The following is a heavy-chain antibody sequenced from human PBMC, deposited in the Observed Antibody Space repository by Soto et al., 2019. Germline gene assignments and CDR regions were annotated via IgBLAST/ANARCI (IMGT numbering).Heavy chain of an antibody. V-gene: IGHV4-30-2*01. CDR2: IYHSGST. Sequence: SETLSLTCTVSGGSISSGGYSWSWIRQPPGKGLEWIGYIYHSGSTYYNPSLKSRVTISVGRSKNQFSLKLSSVTAADTAVYYCARDLGPRYGMDVWGQGTTVTVSS. D-gene: IGHD7-27*01. CDR1: GGSISSGGYS. CDR3: ARDLGPRYGMDV. J-gene: IGHJ6*02.